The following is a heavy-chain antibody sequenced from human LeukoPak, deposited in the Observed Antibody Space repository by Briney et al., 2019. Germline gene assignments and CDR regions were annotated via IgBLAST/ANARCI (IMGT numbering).Heavy chain of an antibody. Sequence: SQTLSLTCTVSGGSISSGSYYWSWIRQPAGKGLEWIGRIYTSGSTNYNPSLKSRVTISVDTSKNQFSLKLSSVTAADTAVYYCARGGPRAQGADSSGQYYFDYWGQGTLVTVSS. CDR1: GGSISSGSYY. D-gene: IGHD3-22*01. J-gene: IGHJ4*02. V-gene: IGHV4-61*02. CDR2: IYTSGST. CDR3: ARGGPRAQGADSSGQYYFDY.